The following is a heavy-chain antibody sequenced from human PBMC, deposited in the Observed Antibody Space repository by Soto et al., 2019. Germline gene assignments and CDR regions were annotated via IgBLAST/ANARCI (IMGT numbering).Heavy chain of an antibody. D-gene: IGHD2-15*01. V-gene: IGHV4-59*01. CDR2: IYYTGST. CDR3: ARASGCSGDTCASEP. CDR1: GGSISTYY. J-gene: IGHJ5*02. Sequence: SETLSLTCTVSGGSISTYYWSWIRQPPGKGLEWIGYIYYTGSTNYNPSLKSRVTISVDTSKNQFSLKLSSVTAADTAVYYCARASGCSGDTCASEPWGQGTLVTV.